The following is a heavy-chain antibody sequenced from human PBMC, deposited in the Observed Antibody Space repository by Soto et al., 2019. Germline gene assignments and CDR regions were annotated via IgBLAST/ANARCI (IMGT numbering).Heavy chain of an antibody. CDR3: ARGGHIAVVTASFDY. CDR1: GDRLNTYY. V-gene: IGHV1-46*02. J-gene: IGHJ4*02. Sequence: ASVKPSCKPSGDRLNTYYLHWVRQAPKQGLEWMGIIHPSGGGSTYAQKFLGRVTMTRDTSTSTVFMELSSLRSADTAVYYCARGGHIAVVTASFDYWGQGTLVTVSS. D-gene: IGHD2-21*02. CDR2: IHPSGGGS.